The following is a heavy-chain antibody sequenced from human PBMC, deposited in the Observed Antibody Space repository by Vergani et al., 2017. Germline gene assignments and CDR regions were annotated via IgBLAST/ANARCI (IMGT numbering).Heavy chain of an antibody. CDR2: ISWDGGST. CDR1: GFTFDDYA. CDR3: ARGGSTWDEAFDI. J-gene: IGHJ3*02. V-gene: IGHV3-43D*04. Sequence: EVQLVESGGVVVQPGGSLRLSCAASGFTFDDYAMHWVRQAPGKGLEWVSLISWDGGSTYYADSVKGRFTISRDNSKNTLYLQMNSLRAEDTAVYYCARGGSTWDEAFDIWGQGTMVTVSS. D-gene: IGHD3-16*01.